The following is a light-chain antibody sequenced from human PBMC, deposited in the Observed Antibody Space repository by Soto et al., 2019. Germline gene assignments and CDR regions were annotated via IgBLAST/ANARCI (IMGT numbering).Light chain of an antibody. V-gene: IGKV1-9*01. CDR1: QDISSY. CDR3: QQLNSYPLT. Sequence: IQLTQSPSSLSASVGDRVTITCRASQDISSYLAWYQQTPGKAPILLIYDAATLQSGVPSRFSGSGSGTDFTLTISSLQPEDFATYYCQQLNSYPLTFGQGTKLEIK. J-gene: IGKJ2*01. CDR2: DAA.